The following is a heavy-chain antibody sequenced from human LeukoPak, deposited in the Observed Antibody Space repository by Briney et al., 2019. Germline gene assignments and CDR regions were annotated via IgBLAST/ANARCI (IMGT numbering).Heavy chain of an antibody. J-gene: IGHJ4*02. V-gene: IGHV3-33*01. CDR2: LWFDGGKI. CDR1: GFPFSSYV. CDR3: ARDSRDCRGGSCYPDY. D-gene: IGHD2-15*01. Sequence: PGGSLRLSCAASGFPFSSYVMHWLRQAPGKGLEWVAVLWFDGGKIYYADSVKGRFTISRDNSKNTLYLQMNSLRAEDRAVYYCARDSRDCRGGSCYPDYWGQGTLVTVSS.